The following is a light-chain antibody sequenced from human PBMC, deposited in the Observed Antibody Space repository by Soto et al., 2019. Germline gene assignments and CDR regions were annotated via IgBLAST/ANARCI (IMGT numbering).Light chain of an antibody. Sequence: QSVLTQPPSASGTPGQRVTISCSGSRSNIGNNAVSWYQQFPGTAPKLLIYNNNQRPSGVPDRFSGSKSGTPASLAISGLQSEDEADYYCATWDVSLNAPGVLGGGTKLTVL. CDR1: RSNIGNNA. J-gene: IGLJ3*02. V-gene: IGLV1-44*01. CDR2: NNN. CDR3: ATWDVSLNAPGV.